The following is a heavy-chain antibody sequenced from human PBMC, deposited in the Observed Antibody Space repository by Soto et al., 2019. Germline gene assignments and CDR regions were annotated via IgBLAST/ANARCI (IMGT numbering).Heavy chain of an antibody. CDR2: SPPIFGTS. CDR1: GGTFSTYS. J-gene: IGHJ6*02. D-gene: IGHD2-2*01. CDR3: ARGGCYPKSSYYCGMDV. Sequence: QVQLVQSGAEVKKPGSSVKVSCKASGGTFSTYSISWVRQAPGQGLEWMGGSPPIFGTSKYAQNFQGRVTTTADETTSTAHMELSSLSSDGTAVYYCARGGCYPKSSYYCGMDVWGQGTTVTVSS. V-gene: IGHV1-69*01.